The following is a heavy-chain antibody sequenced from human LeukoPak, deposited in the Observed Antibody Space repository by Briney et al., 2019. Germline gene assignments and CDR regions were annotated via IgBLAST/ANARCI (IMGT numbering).Heavy chain of an antibody. CDR3: ARDSGHAFDV. CDR2: IWSDGSNK. Sequence: GGSLRLSCVASGFTFSTYGIHWVRQAPGKGLEWVAAIWSDGSNKYYGDSVKGRFTISRDNSKNTLYLQMNSLRAEDTAVYYCARDSGHAFDVWGQATMVTVSS. CDR1: GFTFSTYG. V-gene: IGHV3-33*01. J-gene: IGHJ3*01. D-gene: IGHD6-25*01.